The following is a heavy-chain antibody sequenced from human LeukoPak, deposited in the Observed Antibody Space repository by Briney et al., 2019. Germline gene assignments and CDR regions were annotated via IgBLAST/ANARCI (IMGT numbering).Heavy chain of an antibody. D-gene: IGHD6-19*01. Sequence: GGSLRLSCAASGFTFSNYAMSWVRQAPGKGLEWVSSISSSSSYIYYADSVKGRFTISRDNAKNSLYLQMNSLRAEDTAVYYCARVGIAVAGNDYWGQGTLVTVSS. V-gene: IGHV3-21*01. CDR2: ISSSSSYI. CDR3: ARVGIAVAGNDY. J-gene: IGHJ4*02. CDR1: GFTFSNYA.